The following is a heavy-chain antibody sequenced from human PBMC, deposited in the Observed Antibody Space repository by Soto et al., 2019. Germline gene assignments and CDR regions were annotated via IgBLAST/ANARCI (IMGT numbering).Heavy chain of an antibody. CDR2: ISAYNGNT. D-gene: IGHD3-22*01. CDR3: ARAGGDYYDSSGYYPQGY. J-gene: IGHJ4*02. Sequence: QVQLVQSGAEVKKPGASVKVSCKASGYTFTSYGISWVRQAPGQGLEWMGWISAYNGNTNYAQKLQGRVTMTTDTSPSRAYMELRSLRSDDTAVYYCARAGGDYYDSSGYYPQGYWGQGTLVTVSS. V-gene: IGHV1-18*01. CDR1: GYTFTSYG.